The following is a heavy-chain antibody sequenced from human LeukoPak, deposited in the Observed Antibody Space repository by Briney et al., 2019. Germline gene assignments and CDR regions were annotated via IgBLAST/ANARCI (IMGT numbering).Heavy chain of an antibody. J-gene: IGHJ6*03. Sequence: AGGSLRLSCAASGFTFSTSDMTWVRQAPGKGLEWVASSRVDNGGAYYGDSVKGRFTISRDNSQNTLDLQMNGLRAEDTAIYYCAKGSCGADVCFYFYYMHVWGKGTTVTVSS. CDR1: GFTFSTSD. V-gene: IGHV3-23*01. CDR2: SRVDNGGA. D-gene: IGHD2-21*02. CDR3: AKGSCGADVCFYFYYMHV.